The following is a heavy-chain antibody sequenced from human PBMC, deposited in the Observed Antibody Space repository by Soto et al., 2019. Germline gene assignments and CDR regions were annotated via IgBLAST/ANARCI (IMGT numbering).Heavy chain of an antibody. CDR1: GFTVSKYA. J-gene: IGHJ4*02. V-gene: IGHV3-23*01. Sequence: EVQLLESGGGLVQPGGSLRLSCAASGFTVSKYAMIWVRQAPGKGLEWISGISGDGDKTFYADFVKGRLTISRDNSKNTVYLQVSSLRVEDTAVYYCAKGGLSGYDYWGQGTLVTVSS. CDR3: AKGGLSGYDY. D-gene: IGHD5-12*01. CDR2: ISGDGDKT.